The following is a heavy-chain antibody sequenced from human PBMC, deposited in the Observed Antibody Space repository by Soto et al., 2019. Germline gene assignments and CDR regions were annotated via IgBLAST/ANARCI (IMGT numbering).Heavy chain of an antibody. Sequence: GVSLRLSCAASGFSFSSYAMSWVRQAPGKGLEWVSYIDYSGSRTDYADSVKGRFTISRDNAKNSLYLQMYSLRAEDTAIYYCVRDRTLLVPTSIDYWGHGTLVTVSS. CDR2: IDYSGSRT. D-gene: IGHD3-3*01. CDR3: VRDRTLLVPTSIDY. V-gene: IGHV3-48*03. J-gene: IGHJ4*01. CDR1: GFSFSSYA.